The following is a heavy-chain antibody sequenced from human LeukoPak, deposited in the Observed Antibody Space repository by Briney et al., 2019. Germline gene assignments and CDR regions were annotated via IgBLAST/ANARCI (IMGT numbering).Heavy chain of an antibody. CDR2: IRYDGSNK. Sequence: QAGGSLGLSCAASRFTFSSYGMHWVRQAPGKGLEWVAFIRYDGSNKYYADSVKGRFTISTDNSKNTLYLQMNSLRAEDTALYYCAKGLERESRLDSWGQGTLVTVSS. D-gene: IGHD1-1*01. V-gene: IGHV3-30*02. CDR1: RFTFSSYG. CDR3: AKGLERESRLDS. J-gene: IGHJ4*02.